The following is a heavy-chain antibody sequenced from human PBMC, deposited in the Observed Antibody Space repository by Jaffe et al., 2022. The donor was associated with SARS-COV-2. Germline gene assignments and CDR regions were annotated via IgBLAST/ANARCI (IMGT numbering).Heavy chain of an antibody. Sequence: EVQLVESGGGLVKPGGSLRLSCAASGFTFSSYSMNWVRQAPGKGLEWVSSITSSSSYRYYADSVKGRFTISRDNAKNSLYLQMTSLRAEDTAVYFCGRAMYGSGDYWGQGTLVTVSS. J-gene: IGHJ4*02. CDR1: GFTFSSYS. D-gene: IGHD3-10*01. V-gene: IGHV3-21*01. CDR3: GRAMYGSGDY. CDR2: ITSSSSYR.